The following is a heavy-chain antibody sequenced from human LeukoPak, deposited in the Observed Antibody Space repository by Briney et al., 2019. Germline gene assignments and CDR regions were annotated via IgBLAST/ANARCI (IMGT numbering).Heavy chain of an antibody. J-gene: IGHJ4*02. Sequence: SETLSLTCTVSGGSISSYYWSWIRQPPGKGLEWIGYIYYSGNTNYNPSLKSRVTISVDTSKNQFSLKLSSVTAADTAVYYCARGVIRAFHYCFDYWGQGTLVTVSS. CDR2: IYYSGNT. D-gene: IGHD3-10*01. CDR1: GGSISSYY. CDR3: ARGVIRAFHYCFDY. V-gene: IGHV4-59*01.